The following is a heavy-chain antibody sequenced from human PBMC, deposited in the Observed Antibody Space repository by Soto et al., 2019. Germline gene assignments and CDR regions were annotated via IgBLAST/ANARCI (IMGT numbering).Heavy chain of an antibody. Sequence: ASVKVSCKASGYTFTSYYMHWVRQAPGQGLEWMGIINPSGGSTSYAQKFQGGVTMTRDTSTSTVYMELSSLRSEDTAVYYCARERSDYDILTGHFDYWGQGTLVTVSS. D-gene: IGHD3-9*01. J-gene: IGHJ4*02. CDR1: GYTFTSYY. V-gene: IGHV1-46*01. CDR2: INPSGGST. CDR3: ARERSDYDILTGHFDY.